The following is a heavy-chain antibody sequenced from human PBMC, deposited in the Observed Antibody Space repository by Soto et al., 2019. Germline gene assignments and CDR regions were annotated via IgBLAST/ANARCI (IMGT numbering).Heavy chain of an antibody. CDR3: ATGGHDDGYNFYHGMDV. CDR1: GCTFTNNA. Sequence: QVQVVQSGADVKKPGSSVKVSCTVSGCTFTNNAMSWVRQAPGQGLEWLGGVIRFFGTAYYAHIFRGRLRISADGATTTAYRELSGRTSADTTVYFCATGGHDDGYNFYHGMDVWGQGTTGTVS. J-gene: IGHJ6*02. CDR2: VIRFFGTA. D-gene: IGHD2-15*01. V-gene: IGHV1-69*01.